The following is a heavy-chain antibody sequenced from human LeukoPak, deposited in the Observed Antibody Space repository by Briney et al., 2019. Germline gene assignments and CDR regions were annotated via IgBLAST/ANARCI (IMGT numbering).Heavy chain of an antibody. J-gene: IGHJ5*02. V-gene: IGHV1-69*06. D-gene: IGHD2-2*01. CDR3: ARSYCSSTSCYANWFDP. CDR2: IIPIFGTA. Sequence: GSSVKVSCKASGGTFSSYAISWVRQAPGQGLEWMGRIIPIFGTANYAQKFQGRVTITADKSTSTAYMELSSLRSEDTAVYYCARSYCSSTSCYANWFDPWGQGTLVTVSS. CDR1: GGTFSSYA.